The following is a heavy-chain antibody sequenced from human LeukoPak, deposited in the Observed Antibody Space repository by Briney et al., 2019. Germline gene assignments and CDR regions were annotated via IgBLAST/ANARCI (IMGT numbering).Heavy chain of an antibody. V-gene: IGHV4-34*01. J-gene: IGHJ4*02. CDR3: ARGGVVTRAALNY. CDR2: INHSGST. D-gene: IGHD2-21*02. CDR1: GGSFSGYY. Sequence: SETLSLTCAVYGGSFSGYYWSWIRQPPGKGLEWIGEINHSGSTNYNPSLKSRVTISVDTSKNQFSLKLSSVTAADTAVYYCARGGVVTRAALNYWGQGTLVTVSS.